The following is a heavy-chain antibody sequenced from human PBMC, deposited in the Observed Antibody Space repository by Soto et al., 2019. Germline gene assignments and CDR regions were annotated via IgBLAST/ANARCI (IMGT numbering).Heavy chain of an antibody. CDR1: GYTFTSYG. D-gene: IGHD3-10*01. CDR2: ISAYNGNT. CDR3: ARDRRITMVRGVIIPLDY. J-gene: IGHJ4*02. V-gene: IGHV1-18*01. Sequence: ASVKVSCKASGYTFTSYGISWVRQAPGQGLEWMGWISAYNGNTNYAQKLQGRVTMTTDTSTSTAYMELRSLRSDDTAVYYCARDRRITMVRGVIIPLDYWGQGTLVTVSS.